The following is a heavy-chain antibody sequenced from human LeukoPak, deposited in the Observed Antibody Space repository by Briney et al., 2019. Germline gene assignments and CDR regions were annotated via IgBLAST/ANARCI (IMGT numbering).Heavy chain of an antibody. V-gene: IGHV4-30-4*01. J-gene: IGHJ3*02. CDR1: GGSISSGDYY. D-gene: IGHD3-10*01. CDR2: IYYSGST. Sequence: SETLSLTCTVSGGSISSGDYYWSWIRQPPGKGLEWIGYIYYSGSTYYNPSLKSRVTISVDTPKNQFSLKLSSVTAADTAVYYCAREAGYYGSGSYYMVHAFDIWGQGTMVTVSS. CDR3: AREAGYYGSGSYYMVHAFDI.